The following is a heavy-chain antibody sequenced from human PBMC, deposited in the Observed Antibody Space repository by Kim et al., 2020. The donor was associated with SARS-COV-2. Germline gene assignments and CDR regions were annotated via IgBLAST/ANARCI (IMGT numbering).Heavy chain of an antibody. J-gene: IGHJ4*02. Sequence: SETLSLTCAGYGGSFSGYSWTWIRQPPGKGLEWIGEINHSGITNYNPSLKSRVTISVDTSKNQFSLKLRSVSAADTAVYYCVSGIKILVWGPGTLVTVSS. CDR1: GGSFSGYS. V-gene: IGHV4-34*01. CDR3: VSGIKILV. CDR2: INHSGIT.